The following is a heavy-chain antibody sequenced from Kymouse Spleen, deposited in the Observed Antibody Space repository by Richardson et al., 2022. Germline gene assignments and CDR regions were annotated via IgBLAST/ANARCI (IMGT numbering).Heavy chain of an antibody. D-gene: IGHD3-10*01. Sequence: QLQLQESGPGLVKPSETLSLTCTVSGGSISSSSYYWGWIRQPPGKGLEWIGSIYYSGSTYYNPSLKSRVTISVDTSKNQFSLKLSSVTAADTAVYYCARRVRGVPNWFDPWGQGTLVTVSS. V-gene: IGHV4-39*01. CDR2: IYYSGST. CDR1: GGSISSSSYY. J-gene: IGHJ5*02. CDR3: ARRVRGVPNWFDP.